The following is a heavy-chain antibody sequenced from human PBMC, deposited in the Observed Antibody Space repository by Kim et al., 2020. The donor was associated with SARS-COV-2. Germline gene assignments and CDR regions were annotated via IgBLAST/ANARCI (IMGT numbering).Heavy chain of an antibody. J-gene: IGHJ6*03. Sequence: GGSLRLSCAASGFTFSSYWMSWVRQAPGKGLEWVANIKQDGSEKYYVDSVKGRFTISRDNAKNSLYLQMNSLRAEDTAVYYCAREYVGTDFDWSSPRYYYYYMDVWGKGTTVTVSS. CDR2: IKQDGSEK. D-gene: IGHD3-9*01. CDR3: AREYVGTDFDWSSPRYYYYYMDV. CDR1: GFTFSSYW. V-gene: IGHV3-7*01.